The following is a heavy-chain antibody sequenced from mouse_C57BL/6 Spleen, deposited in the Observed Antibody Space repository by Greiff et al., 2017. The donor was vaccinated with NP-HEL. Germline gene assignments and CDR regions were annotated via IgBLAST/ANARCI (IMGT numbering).Heavy chain of an antibody. V-gene: IGHV1-64*01. J-gene: IGHJ1*03. CDR3: ARGGNYEGGGYFDV. CDR1: GYTFTSYW. Sequence: QVQLQQPGAELVKPGASVKLSCKASGYTFTSYWMHWVKQRPGQGLEWIGMIHPNSGSTNYNEKFKSKATLTVDKSSSTTYMQLSSLTSEDSAVYYGARGGNYEGGGYFDVWGTGTTVTVSS. D-gene: IGHD2-1*01. CDR2: IHPNSGST.